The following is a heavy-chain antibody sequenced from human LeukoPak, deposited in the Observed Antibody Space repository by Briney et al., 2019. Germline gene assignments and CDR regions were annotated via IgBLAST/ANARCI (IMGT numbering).Heavy chain of an antibody. CDR2: IYYSGST. CDR1: GGSISSSSYY. J-gene: IGHJ4*02. V-gene: IGHV4-39*01. D-gene: IGHD5-18*01. Sequence: SETLSLTCTVSGGSISSSSYYWGWIRQPPGKGLEWIGSIYYSGSTYYIPSLKSRVTISVDTSKNQFSLKLSSVTAADTAVYYCARSGGYGPIAYWGQGTLVTVSS. CDR3: ARSGGYGPIAY.